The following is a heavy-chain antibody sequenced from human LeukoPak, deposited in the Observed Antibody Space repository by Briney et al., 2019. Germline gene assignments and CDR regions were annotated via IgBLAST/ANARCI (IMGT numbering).Heavy chain of an antibody. V-gene: IGHV3-30*03. J-gene: IGHJ4*02. CDR3: ARDPFCSGGACYHDY. CDR2: ISYDGSYK. Sequence: GRSLRLSCAASEFTFSTYGMHCVRQAPGKGLEWVAVISYDGSYKFYADSVKGRFTISRDNSKNSLYLQMNSLRAEDTAVYYCARDPFCSGGACYHDYWGQGTLVTVSS. D-gene: IGHD2-15*01. CDR1: EFTFSTYG.